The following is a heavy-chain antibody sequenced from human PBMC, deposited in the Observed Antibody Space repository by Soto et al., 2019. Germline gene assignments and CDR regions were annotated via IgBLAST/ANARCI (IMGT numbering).Heavy chain of an antibody. Sequence: PGESLKISCKGSGYSFSTYWIGGVRQRPGKGLEWMGIIYPGDSDTRYSPSFQGQVTISADKSITTDYLQWSSLKASDTAMSFCGRQSDDSFNWFDHWGQGTLVTVSS. V-gene: IGHV5-51*01. D-gene: IGHD5-18*01. CDR1: GYSFSTYW. CDR3: GRQSDDSFNWFDH. CDR2: IYPGDSDT. J-gene: IGHJ5*02.